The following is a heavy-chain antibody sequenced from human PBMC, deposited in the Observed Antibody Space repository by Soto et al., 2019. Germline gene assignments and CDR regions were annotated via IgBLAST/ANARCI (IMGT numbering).Heavy chain of an antibody. D-gene: IGHD3-22*01. CDR1: DGSISNDKYY. V-gene: IGHV4-30-4*08. CDR2: INYRGSS. CDR3: AGLYPYESSGYHLDY. Sequence: SETLSLTCTVSDGSISNDKYYWTWIRQHPGKGLEWIGYINYRGSSSYSPSLKSRVTIAVDTSKNQFSLKLSSVTAADTAVFYCAGLYPYESSGYHLDYWSQGTLVTVSS. J-gene: IGHJ4*02.